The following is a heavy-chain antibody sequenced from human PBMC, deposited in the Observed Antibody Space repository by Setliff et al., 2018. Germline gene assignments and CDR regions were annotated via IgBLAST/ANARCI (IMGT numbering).Heavy chain of an antibody. CDR2: IYPGDSDT. CDR1: GYSFTTNW. Sequence: PGESLKISCKASGYSFTTNWIGWVRQMPGKGLEWMGIIYPGDSDTRYSPSFQGQVTISADKSISTAYLQWSSLRASDTATYYCARDCSAGICQVDYWGQGTPVTVS. V-gene: IGHV5-51*01. CDR3: ARDCSAGICQVDY. D-gene: IGHD2-15*01. J-gene: IGHJ4*02.